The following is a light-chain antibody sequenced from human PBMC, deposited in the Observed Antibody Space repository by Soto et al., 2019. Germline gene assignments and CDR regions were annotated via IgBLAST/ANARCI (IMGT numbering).Light chain of an antibody. V-gene: IGKV1-5*01. CDR3: QQYNSYPWT. Sequence: DIQMTQSPSTLSASVGGRFTSTYRASQSISSWLAWYQRNPGKAPELLIYDAYSLQSGVPSRFSGSESGTEFTLTINSLQPDDFATYYCQQYNSYPWTFGQGTKVDIK. J-gene: IGKJ1*01. CDR1: QSISSW. CDR2: DAY.